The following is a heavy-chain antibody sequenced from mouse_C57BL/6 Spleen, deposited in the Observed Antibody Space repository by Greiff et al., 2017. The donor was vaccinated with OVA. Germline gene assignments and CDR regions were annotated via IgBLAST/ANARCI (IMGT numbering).Heavy chain of an antibody. CDR1: GYTFTSYW. J-gene: IGHJ1*03. V-gene: IGHV1-64*01. CDR3: ASRADYYGSSPYFDV. D-gene: IGHD1-1*01. CDR2: IHPNSGST. Sequence: QVQLQQPGAELVKPGASVKLSCKASGYTFTSYWMHWVKQRPGQGLEWIGMIHPNSGSTNYNEKFKSKATLTVDKSSSTAYMQLSSLTSEDSAVYYCASRADYYGSSPYFDVWGTGTTVTVSS.